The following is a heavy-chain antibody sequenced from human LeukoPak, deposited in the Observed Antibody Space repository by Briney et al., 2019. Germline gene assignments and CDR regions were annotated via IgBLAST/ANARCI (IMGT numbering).Heavy chain of an antibody. CDR3: AKGLVVQAAMDLVYYYVMNA. CDR2: ISGSGGST. Sequence: GGSLRLSCAASGFTFSSYAMSWVRQAPGKGLEWVSAISGSGGSTYYADSVKGRFTISRDNSKNTLYLQMNSLRTEDTAVYYCAKGLVVQAAMDLVYYYVMNAGGKGTTVTVS. D-gene: IGHD2-2*01. J-gene: IGHJ6*04. V-gene: IGHV3-23*01. CDR1: GFTFSSYA.